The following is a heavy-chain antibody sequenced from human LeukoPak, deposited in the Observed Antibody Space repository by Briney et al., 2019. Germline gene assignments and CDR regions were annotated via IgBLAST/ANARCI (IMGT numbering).Heavy chain of an antibody. Sequence: TGGSLRLSCAASGFTFSSYWMSWVRQAPGKGLEWVSAISGSGGSTYYADSVKGRFTISRDNSKNTLYLQMNSLRAEDTAVYYCAKRDDYSSNYWGQGTLVTVSS. V-gene: IGHV3-23*01. J-gene: IGHJ4*02. D-gene: IGHD4-11*01. CDR1: GFTFSSYW. CDR3: AKRDDYSSNY. CDR2: ISGSGGST.